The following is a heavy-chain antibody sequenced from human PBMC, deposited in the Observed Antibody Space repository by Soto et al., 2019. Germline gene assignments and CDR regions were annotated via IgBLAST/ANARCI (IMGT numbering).Heavy chain of an antibody. Sequence: SETLSFTFSVSGDSIGTGDYSWSWIRQPPGKGLEWVLYLYYSVRTFYTPSLKSRVTILVNTSTNHFSLKLISVTAAATAVNYCARDGYDSGGYDYCRKYFDYWGQGTMVTVSS. CDR3: ARDGYDSGGYDYCRKYFDY. J-gene: IGHJ4*02. CDR2: LYYSVRT. V-gene: IGHV4-30-4*01. D-gene: IGHD3-22*01. CDR1: GDSIGTGDYS.